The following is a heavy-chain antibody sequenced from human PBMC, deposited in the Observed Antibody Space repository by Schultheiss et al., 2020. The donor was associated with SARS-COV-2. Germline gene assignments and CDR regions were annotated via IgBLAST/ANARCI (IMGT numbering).Heavy chain of an antibody. D-gene: IGHD1-26*01. CDR3: ARGAATHLRGGMDV. J-gene: IGHJ6*02. CDR2: ISYDGSNK. Sequence: GGSLRLSCTASGFTFGDYAMHWVRQAPGKGLEWVAVISYDGSNKYYADSVKGRFTISRDNSKNTLYLQMNSLRAEDTAVYYCARGAATHLRGGMDVWGQGTTVTVSS. V-gene: IGHV3-30*04. CDR1: GFTFGDYA.